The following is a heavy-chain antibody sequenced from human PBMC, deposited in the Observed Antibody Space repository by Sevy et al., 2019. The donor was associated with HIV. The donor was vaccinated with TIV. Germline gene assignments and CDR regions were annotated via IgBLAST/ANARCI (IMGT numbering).Heavy chain of an antibody. CDR1: GGSISSGGYY. V-gene: IGHV4-31*03. Sequence: SETLSLTCTVSGGSISSGGYYWSWIRQHPGKGLEWIGYIYYSGSTYYNPSLKSRVTISVDTSKNQFSLKLSSVTAADTAVYYCARDSDGYFDLWGRGTLVTVSS. CDR2: IYYSGST. J-gene: IGHJ2*01. D-gene: IGHD3-10*01. CDR3: ARDSDGYFDL.